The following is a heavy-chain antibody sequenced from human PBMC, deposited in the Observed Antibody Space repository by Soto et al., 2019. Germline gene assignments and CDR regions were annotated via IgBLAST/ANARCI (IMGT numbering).Heavy chain of an antibody. CDR1: GYSFTSYW. CDR2: IYPGDSDT. V-gene: IGHV5-51*01. CDR3: ATNDFWSGYPYYHHGMHV. D-gene: IGHD3-3*01. Sequence: GESLKISCKGSGYSFTSYWIGWVRQMPGKGLEWMGIIYPGDSDTRYSPSFQGQVTISADKSISTAYLQWSSLKASDTAMYYCATNDFWSGYPYYHHGMHVCGQGTTVTVSS. J-gene: IGHJ6*02.